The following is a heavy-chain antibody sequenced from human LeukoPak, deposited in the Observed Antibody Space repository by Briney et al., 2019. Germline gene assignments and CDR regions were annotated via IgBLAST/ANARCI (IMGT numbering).Heavy chain of an antibody. D-gene: IGHD5-18*01. CDR1: GYTLIELS. Sequence: GASVKVSCKVSGYTLIELSMHWVRQAPGKGLAWMGGFDPEDGETINAQKFQGRVTMTEDTSTDTAYMELSSLRSEDTAVYYCATAGDTANGGECFDDWGQGTLVTVSS. CDR3: ATAGDTANGGECFDD. V-gene: IGHV1-24*01. CDR2: FDPEDGET. J-gene: IGHJ4*02.